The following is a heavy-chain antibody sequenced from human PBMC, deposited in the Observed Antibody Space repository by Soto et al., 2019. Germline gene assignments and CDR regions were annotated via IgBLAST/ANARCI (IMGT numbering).Heavy chain of an antibody. CDR2: INHSGST. CDR1: GGSFSGYY. J-gene: IGHJ4*02. D-gene: IGHD5-18*01. Sequence: QVQLQQWGAGLLKPSETLSLTCAVYGGSFSGYYWSWIRQPPGKGLEWIGEINHSGSTNYNPSHKSRVTISVDTSKNQFSLKLSSVTAADTAVYYCARGRGYSYGLTFDYWGQGTLVTVSS. CDR3: ARGRGYSYGLTFDY. V-gene: IGHV4-34*01.